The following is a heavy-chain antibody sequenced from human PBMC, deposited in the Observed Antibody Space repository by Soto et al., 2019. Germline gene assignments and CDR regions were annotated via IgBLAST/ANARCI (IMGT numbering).Heavy chain of an antibody. CDR1: GGSISSSSYY. V-gene: IGHV4-39*01. CDR2: IYYSGST. J-gene: IGHJ3*02. CDR3: ATRDYYGSGSPWAFDI. D-gene: IGHD3-10*01. Sequence: SETLSLTCTVSGGSISSSSYYWGWIRQPPGKGLEWIGSIYYSGSTYYNPSLKSRVTISVDTSKNQFSLKLSSVTAADTAVYYCATRDYYGSGSPWAFDIWGQGTMVTVSS.